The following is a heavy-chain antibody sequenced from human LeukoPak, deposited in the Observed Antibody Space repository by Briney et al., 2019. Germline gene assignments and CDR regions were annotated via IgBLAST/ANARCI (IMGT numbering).Heavy chain of an antibody. J-gene: IGHJ4*02. Sequence: GGSLRLSCAASGFTFSSYSMNWVRQAPGKGLEWVSSISSSSSYIYYADSVKGRFTISRDNAKDSLYLQMNSLRAEDTAVYYCARDGPSSSSPLGYWGQGTLVTVSS. CDR2: ISSSSSYI. CDR1: GFTFSSYS. V-gene: IGHV3-21*01. CDR3: ARDGPSSSSPLGY. D-gene: IGHD6-6*01.